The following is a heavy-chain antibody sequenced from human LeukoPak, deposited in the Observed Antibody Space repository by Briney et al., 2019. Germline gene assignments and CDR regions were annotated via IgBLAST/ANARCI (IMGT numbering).Heavy chain of an antibody. CDR1: GFTFSNAW. V-gene: IGHV3-15*01. D-gene: IGHD3-22*01. CDR3: TTGYYYDSSGYYPLYYFDY. CDR2: IKSKTDGGTT. J-gene: IGHJ4*02. Sequence: GGSLRLSCAASGFTFSNAWMSWVRQAPGKGLEWVGRIKSKTDGGTTDYAAPVKGRFTISRDDSKNTLYLQMNSLKTEDTAVYYSTTGYYYDSSGYYPLYYFDYWGQGTLVTVSS.